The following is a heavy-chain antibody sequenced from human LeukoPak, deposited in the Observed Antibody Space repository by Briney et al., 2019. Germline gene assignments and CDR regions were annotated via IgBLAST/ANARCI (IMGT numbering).Heavy chain of an antibody. V-gene: IGHV1-2*02. CDR3: ARIGYNHYFDY. J-gene: IGHJ4*02. D-gene: IGHD5-24*01. Sequence: ASVKVSFKASGYTFTDYYLHWVRHAPGQGLEWMGWINPNSGGTNSAQTFQGRVTMTRDTSITTAYLDLSRLRSDDTAVYYCARIGYNHYFDYWGQGTLVTVSS. CDR2: INPNSGGT. CDR1: GYTFTDYY.